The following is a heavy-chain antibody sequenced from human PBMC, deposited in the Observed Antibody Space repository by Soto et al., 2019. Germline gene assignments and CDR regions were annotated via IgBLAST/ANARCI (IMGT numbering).Heavy chain of an antibody. CDR3: ARATDYYYYGMDV. J-gene: IGHJ6*02. CDR2: IYHSGST. D-gene: IGHD4-17*01. CDR1: GGSISGGGYS. V-gene: IGHV4-30-2*01. Sequence: LSLTCAVSGGSISGGGYSWSWIRQPPGKGLEWIGYIYHSGSTYYNPSLKSRVTISVDRSKNQFSLKLSSVTAADTAVYYCARATDYYYYGMDVWGQGTTVTVSS.